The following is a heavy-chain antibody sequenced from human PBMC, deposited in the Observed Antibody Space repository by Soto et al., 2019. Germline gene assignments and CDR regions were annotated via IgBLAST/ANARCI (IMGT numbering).Heavy chain of an antibody. J-gene: IGHJ6*02. CDR2: ISAYNGNT. D-gene: IGHD3-22*01. CDR3: ARDYYDSSGYYSSYYYYYGMDV. V-gene: IGHV1-18*01. CDR1: GGTFTSYG. Sequence: QVQLVQSGAEVKKPGSSVKVSCKASGGTFTSYGISWVRQAPGQGLEWMGWISAYNGNTNYAQKLQGRVTMTTDTSTSTAYMELRSLRSDDTAVYYCARDYYDSSGYYSSYYYYYGMDVWGQGTTVTVSS.